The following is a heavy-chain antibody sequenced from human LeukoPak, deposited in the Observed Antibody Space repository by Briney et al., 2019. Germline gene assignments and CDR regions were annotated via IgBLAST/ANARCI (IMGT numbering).Heavy chain of an antibody. V-gene: IGHV1-2*06. CDR1: GYTFTGYY. Sequence: ASVKVSCKASGYTFTGYYMHWVRQAPAQGLEWMGRINPNSGGTNYAQKFQGRVTMNRDTYISTAYMEPSRRRSDDTTVNYCARDREDGFDYWGQGTLVTVSS. CDR3: ARDREDGFDY. J-gene: IGHJ4*02. D-gene: IGHD3-10*01. CDR2: INPNSGGT.